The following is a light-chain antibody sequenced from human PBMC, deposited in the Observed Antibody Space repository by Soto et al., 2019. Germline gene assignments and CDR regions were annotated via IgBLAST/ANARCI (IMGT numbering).Light chain of an antibody. V-gene: IGKV1-39*01. Sequence: DTQMTQSPSTLSASVGDRVTITCRASQSISSWLAWYQQKPGKAPELLIYAASTLQTGVPARFSGSGSGTDFTLTINNLQPEDFATYYCQQSYSALPWTFGQGTKVDIK. CDR3: QQSYSALPWT. J-gene: IGKJ1*01. CDR1: QSISSW. CDR2: AAS.